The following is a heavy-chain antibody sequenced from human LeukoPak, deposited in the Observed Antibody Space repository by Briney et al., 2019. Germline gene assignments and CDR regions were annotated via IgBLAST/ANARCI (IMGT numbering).Heavy chain of an antibody. Sequence: SVKVSCKASGGTFSSYTISWVRQAPGQGLEWMGRIIPILGTANYAQKFQGRVTITADKSTSTAYMELSSLRSEDTAVYYCARGVVGATDDYWGQGTLVTVSS. V-gene: IGHV1-69*08. CDR1: GGTFSSYT. CDR2: IIPILGTA. J-gene: IGHJ4*02. D-gene: IGHD1-26*01. CDR3: ARGVVGATDDY.